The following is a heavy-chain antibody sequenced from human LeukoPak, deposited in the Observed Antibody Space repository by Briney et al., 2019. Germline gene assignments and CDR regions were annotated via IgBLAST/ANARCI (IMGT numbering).Heavy chain of an antibody. J-gene: IGHJ5*02. Sequence: SETLSLTCTVSGGSISSHYWSWIRHPPGKGLEWIGYLYYSGSTNYNPSLKSRVTISVDTSKNQFSLKLSSVTAADTAVYYCARMVGNWFDPWGQGTLVTVSS. CDR3: ARMVGNWFDP. V-gene: IGHV4-59*11. CDR1: GGSISSHY. D-gene: IGHD2-15*01. CDR2: LYYSGST.